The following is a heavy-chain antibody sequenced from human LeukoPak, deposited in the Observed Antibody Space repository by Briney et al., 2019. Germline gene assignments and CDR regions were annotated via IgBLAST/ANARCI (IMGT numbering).Heavy chain of an antibody. CDR3: ARGWLRHSNFDY. CDR1: GGSFSGYY. D-gene: IGHD5-12*01. V-gene: IGHV4-34*01. Sequence: SETLSLTCAVYGGSFSGYYWSWIRQPPGKGLEWIGEINHSGSTNYNPSLKSRVTISVDTFKNQFSLKLSSVTAADTAVYYCARGWLRHSNFDYWGQGTLVTVSS. CDR2: INHSGST. J-gene: IGHJ4*02.